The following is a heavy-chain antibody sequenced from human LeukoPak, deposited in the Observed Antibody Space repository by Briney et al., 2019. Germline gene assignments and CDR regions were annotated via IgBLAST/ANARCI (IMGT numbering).Heavy chain of an antibody. J-gene: IGHJ3*02. CDR3: ARGPTDFDASDI. CDR1: GFTISSHW. Sequence: PGGSLRLSRAASGFTISSHWMSWVRQVPGKGLESVAHIKHDESETYYVDTVRGRFIISRDNAKNSLYLQMNSLRVEDTAVYHCARGPTDFDASDIWGHGTLVTVSS. CDR2: IKHDESET. V-gene: IGHV3-7*01.